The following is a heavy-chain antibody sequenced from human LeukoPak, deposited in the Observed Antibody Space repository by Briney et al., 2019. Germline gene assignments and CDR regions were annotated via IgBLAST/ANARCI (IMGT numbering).Heavy chain of an antibody. Sequence: SETLSLTCTVSGDSFSSVTYYWAWIRQPPGKGLEWIGSIYYSGSTYYNPSLKSRVTISVDTSKNQFSLKLSSVTAADTAVYYCARVGGSGSYYCDYWGQGTLVTVSS. CDR1: GDSFSSVTYY. J-gene: IGHJ4*02. D-gene: IGHD3-10*01. CDR2: IYYSGST. CDR3: ARVGGSGSYYCDY. V-gene: IGHV4-39*07.